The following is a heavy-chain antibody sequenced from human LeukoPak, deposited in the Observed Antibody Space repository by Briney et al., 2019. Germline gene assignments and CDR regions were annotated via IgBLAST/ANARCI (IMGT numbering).Heavy chain of an antibody. Sequence: GGSLRLSCAASGFTFSSYAMIWVRQAPGKGLEWVSVISAGGGSTDFADSVKGRFTVSRDNSKNTLYLQMSSLRAEDTAVYYCAKGTLGYCSGGSCYSGYWGQGTLVTVSS. CDR3: AKGTLGYCSGGSCYSGY. CDR2: ISAGGGST. J-gene: IGHJ4*02. V-gene: IGHV3-23*01. D-gene: IGHD2-15*01. CDR1: GFTFSSYA.